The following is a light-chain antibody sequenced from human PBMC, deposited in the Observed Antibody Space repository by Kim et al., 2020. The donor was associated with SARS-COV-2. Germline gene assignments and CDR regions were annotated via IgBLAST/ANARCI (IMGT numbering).Light chain of an antibody. CDR1: SSDVGAYNY. V-gene: IGLV2-14*03. Sequence: QSALTQPASVSGSPGQSITISCTGTSSDVGAYNYVSWYQQHPGKPPQLLIYDVTHRPSGVSDRFSASKSGNTASLTISGLQAEDQADYYCCSYARGVTRVFGGGTKVTVL. CDR2: DVT. J-gene: IGLJ3*02. CDR3: CSYARGVTRV.